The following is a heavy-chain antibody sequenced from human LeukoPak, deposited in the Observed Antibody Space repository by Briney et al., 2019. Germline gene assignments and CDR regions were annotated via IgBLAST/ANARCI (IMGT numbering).Heavy chain of an antibody. J-gene: IGHJ6*02. Sequence: GGSLRLSCAASGFTFSSYSMNWVRQAPGEGLEWVSYISSSSSTIYYADSVKGRFTISRDNAKNSLYLQMNSLRAEDTAVYYCARAFFLLSGSYNTYYGMDVWGQGTTVTVSS. CDR3: ARAFFLLSGSYNTYYGMDV. V-gene: IGHV3-48*04. CDR2: ISSSSSTI. CDR1: GFTFSSYS. D-gene: IGHD1-26*01.